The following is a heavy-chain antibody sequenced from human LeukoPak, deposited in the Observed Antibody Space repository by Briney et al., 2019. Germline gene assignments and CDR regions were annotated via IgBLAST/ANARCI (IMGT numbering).Heavy chain of an antibody. CDR3: ARSSGSRCYIDY. CDR1: SGSISTYY. J-gene: IGHJ4*02. V-gene: IGHV4-59*01. Sequence: SETLSLTCPVSSGSISTYYWTWIRQPPGKRLEWIGFIHYTGSPNYNPSLKSRVTISVDTSKNQFSLKLNSVTAADTAVYYCARSSGSRCYIDYWGQGTLVTVSS. D-gene: IGHD1-26*01. CDR2: IHYTGSP.